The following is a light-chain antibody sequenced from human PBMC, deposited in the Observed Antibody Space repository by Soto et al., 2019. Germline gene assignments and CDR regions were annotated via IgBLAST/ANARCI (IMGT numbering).Light chain of an antibody. J-gene: IGKJ2*01. V-gene: IGKV3D-15*01. CDR2: GAS. Sequence: EIAVTQSPATLAVSPGERATLSCRASQSIGSNLAWYQQKPGQAPRLLIYGASTRATDIPARFSGSGSGTEFALTISSLQSEDFAVYYCQQYNNWQTFGQGTKVDIK. CDR3: QQYNNWQT. CDR1: QSIGSN.